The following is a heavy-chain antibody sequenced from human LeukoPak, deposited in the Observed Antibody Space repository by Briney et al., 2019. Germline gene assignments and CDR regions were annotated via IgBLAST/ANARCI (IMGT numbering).Heavy chain of an antibody. CDR1: GVIVSRNF. V-gene: IGHV3-53*01. J-gene: IGHJ5*02. CDR3: ARGSGSGWPLDR. Sequence: GGSLRLSCAASGVIVSRNFMSWVRQAPGKGLQWVAIMYAGGTTDYSESVRGRFYVSRDTSNNTLSLQMNSLRAEDTAVYYCARGSGSGWPLDRWGQGTLVTVSS. D-gene: IGHD6-19*01. CDR2: MYAGGTT.